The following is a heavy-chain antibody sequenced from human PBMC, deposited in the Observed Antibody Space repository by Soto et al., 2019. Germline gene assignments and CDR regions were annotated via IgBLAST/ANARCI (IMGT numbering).Heavy chain of an antibody. CDR3: ASPSNNYVAF. Sequence: GESLKISCQTSGYSFINYWIGWVRQMPGKGLEWMAIINPGNSETRYSPSFQGQVTISADKSISTTYLQGNSLKASNNPKYYWASPSNNYVAFGGQETLVTVPP. J-gene: IGHJ4*02. CDR1: GYSFINYW. V-gene: IGHV5-51*01. CDR2: INPGNSET. D-gene: IGHD3-10*02.